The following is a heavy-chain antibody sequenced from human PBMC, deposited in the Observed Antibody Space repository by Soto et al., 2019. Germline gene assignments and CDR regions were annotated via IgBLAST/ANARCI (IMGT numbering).Heavy chain of an antibody. V-gene: IGHV4-34*01. J-gene: IGHJ4*02. Sequence: QVQLQQWGAGLLKPSETLSLTCAVYGGSFSGYYWSWIRQPPGKGLEWIGEINHSGSTNYNPSLKSRVTISVDTSKNQFSLKLSSVTAADTAVYYCARRGFCSGYEIDYWGQGTLVTVSS. CDR1: GGSFSGYY. CDR2: INHSGST. D-gene: IGHD2-15*01. CDR3: ARRGFCSGYEIDY.